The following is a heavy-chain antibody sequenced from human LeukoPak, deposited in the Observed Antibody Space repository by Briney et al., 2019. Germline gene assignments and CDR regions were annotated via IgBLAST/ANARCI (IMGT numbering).Heavy chain of an antibody. V-gene: IGHV4-59*08. CDR1: GGYIRSYY. J-gene: IGHJ4*02. CDR3: ARHYDSGSYPLDY. D-gene: IGHD3-10*01. Sequence: PSETLSLTCTVSGGYIRSYYWSWIRQPPGKGLEWIGHIYHSGSTNYNPSLKSRVTMSVDTSKNQFSLRLSSVTAADTAVYYCARHYDSGSYPLDYWGQGALVTVSS. CDR2: IYHSGST.